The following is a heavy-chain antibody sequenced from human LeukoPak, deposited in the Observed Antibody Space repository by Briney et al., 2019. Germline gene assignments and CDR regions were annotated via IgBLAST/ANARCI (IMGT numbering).Heavy chain of an antibody. CDR2: ISYDGSNK. CDR3: ASDSILAS. D-gene: IGHD2/OR15-2a*01. Sequence: GGSLRLSCAASGFTFSSYARHWVRQAPDKGLEWVAVISYDGSNKYYAESVKGRFTISRDHSKNTLYLQRNSLRAEDTAVYYCASDSILASWGQGTLVTVSS. J-gene: IGHJ4*02. V-gene: IGHV3-30-3*01. CDR1: GFTFSSYA.